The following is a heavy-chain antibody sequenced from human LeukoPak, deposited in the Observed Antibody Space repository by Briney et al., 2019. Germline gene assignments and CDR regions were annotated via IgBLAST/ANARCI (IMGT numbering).Heavy chain of an antibody. J-gene: IGHJ6*02. D-gene: IGHD3-22*01. Sequence: GGSLRLSCAASGFTVSSNYMSWVRQAPGKGLEGVSVIYSGGSTYYADSVKGRFTISRDNSKNTLYLQMNSLRAEDTAVYYCARAPGYYYDSSGYYYPFYYYGMDVWGQGTTVTVSS. V-gene: IGHV3-53*01. CDR3: ARAPGYYYDSSGYYYPFYYYGMDV. CDR2: IYSGGST. CDR1: GFTVSSNY.